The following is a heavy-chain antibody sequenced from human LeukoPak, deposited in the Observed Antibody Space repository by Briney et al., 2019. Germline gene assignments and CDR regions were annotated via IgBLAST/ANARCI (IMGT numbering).Heavy chain of an antibody. D-gene: IGHD6-13*01. V-gene: IGHV4-4*07. Sequence: SETLSLTCSVSGGSISTYYWSWIRQPAGKGPEWIGRIYTSGSTNYNPSLKSRVTMSVDTSKNQFSLKLSSVTAADTAVYYCARASYSSSWSPPYYFDYWGQGTLVTVSS. CDR3: ARASYSSSWSPPYYFDY. J-gene: IGHJ4*02. CDR2: IYTSGST. CDR1: GGSISTYY.